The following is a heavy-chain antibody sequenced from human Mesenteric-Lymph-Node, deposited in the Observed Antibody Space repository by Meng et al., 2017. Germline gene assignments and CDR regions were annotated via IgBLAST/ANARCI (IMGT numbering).Heavy chain of an antibody. CDR3: AREVVGPRYNWFDP. V-gene: IGHV4-61*01. D-gene: IGHD1-26*01. J-gene: IGHJ5*02. CDR1: GHSLSSVNYY. Sequence: QGADAWVVRRPGTRALSCNVSGHSLSSVNYYWSWLRQPPGKGVCWIGYLYYRGSTIYNPSLKSRVTISVDASKNQFSLKLSSVTAADTAVYYCAREVVGPRYNWFDPWGQGTLVTVSS. CDR2: LYYRGST.